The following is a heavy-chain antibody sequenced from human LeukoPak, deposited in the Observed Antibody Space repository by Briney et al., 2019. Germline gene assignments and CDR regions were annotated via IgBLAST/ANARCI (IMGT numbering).Heavy chain of an antibody. Sequence: ASVKVSCKASGYTFTRYYIHWVRQAPGQGLEWMGIINPSGGSTTYAQKFQGRVTMTRDTSTSTVYMELSSLRSEDTAVYYCARDGQDYDYGSVGAFDIWGQGTMVTVSS. J-gene: IGHJ3*02. V-gene: IGHV1-46*01. CDR1: GYTFTRYY. CDR2: INPSGGST. CDR3: ARDGQDYDYGSVGAFDI. D-gene: IGHD3-10*01.